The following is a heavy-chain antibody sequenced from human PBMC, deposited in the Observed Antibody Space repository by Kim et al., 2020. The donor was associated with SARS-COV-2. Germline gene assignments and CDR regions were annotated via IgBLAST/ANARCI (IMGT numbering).Heavy chain of an antibody. CDR2: T. J-gene: IGHJ3*02. D-gene: IGHD1-26*01. Sequence: TSYAQKFQGRVTMTRDTSTSTVYMELSSLRSEDTAVYYCARVGRHDAFDIWGQGTMVTVSS. V-gene: IGHV1-46*01. CDR3: ARVGRHDAFDI.